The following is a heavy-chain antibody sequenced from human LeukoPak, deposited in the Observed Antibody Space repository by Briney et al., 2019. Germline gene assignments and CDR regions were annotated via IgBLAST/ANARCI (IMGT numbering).Heavy chain of an antibody. CDR1: GGSFSGYY. J-gene: IGHJ5*02. CDR2: INHSGST. D-gene: IGHD1-14*01. V-gene: IGHV4-34*01. Sequence: SETLSLTCAVYGGSFSGYYWSWIRQPPGKGLEWIGEINHSGSTNYNPSRKRRVTILVDTSKNQFSLELSSVTAADTAVYYCARHRTGRWFDPWGQGTLVTVSS. CDR3: ARHRTGRWFDP.